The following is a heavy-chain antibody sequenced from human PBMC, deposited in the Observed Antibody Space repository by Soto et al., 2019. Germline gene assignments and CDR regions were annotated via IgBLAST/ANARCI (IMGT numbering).Heavy chain of an antibody. D-gene: IGHD1-1*01. J-gene: IGHJ4*02. CDR1: GGSISSSSYY. CDR2: IYYSGSN. V-gene: IGHV4-39*01. CDR3: ARHPTRVQLDRRYYFDY. Sequence: QLQLQESGPGLVKPSETLSLTCTVSGGSISSSSYYWGWIRQPPGKGLEGIGSIYYSGSNYYNPSLNCRVTISVDTSTTQFSLKLSSVTAADTAMYYCARHPTRVQLDRRYYFDYWGQGTLVTVSS.